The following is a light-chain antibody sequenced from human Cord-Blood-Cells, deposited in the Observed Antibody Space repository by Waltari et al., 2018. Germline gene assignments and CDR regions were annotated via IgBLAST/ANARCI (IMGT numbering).Light chain of an antibody. Sequence: QSALTQPASVSGSPGPSITIPCTGTSSSVGGYNYFSWYQQHPGKAPKLMIYDVSNRPSGVSNRFSGSKSGNTASLTISGLQAEDEADYYCSSYTSSSTLVFGGGTKLTVL. CDR2: DVS. V-gene: IGLV2-14*03. J-gene: IGLJ3*02. CDR1: SSSVGGYNY. CDR3: SSYTSSSTLV.